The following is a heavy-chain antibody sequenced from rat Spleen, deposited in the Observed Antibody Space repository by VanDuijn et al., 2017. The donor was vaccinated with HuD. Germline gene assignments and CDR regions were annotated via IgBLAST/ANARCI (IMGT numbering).Heavy chain of an antibody. CDR3: TRDHSYWGSYYPGGFAY. Sequence: QVQLKESGPGLVQPSQTLSLTCTVSGFSLTSYHVHWVRQPPGKGLEWIAAISSGGSTYYNSALKSRLSISRDTSKSQVFLKMNSLQTEDTAIYFCTRDHSYWGSYYPGGFAYWGQGTLVTVSS. CDR1: GFSLTSYH. CDR2: ISSGGST. D-gene: IGHD1-12*02. J-gene: IGHJ3*01. V-gene: IGHV2S12*01.